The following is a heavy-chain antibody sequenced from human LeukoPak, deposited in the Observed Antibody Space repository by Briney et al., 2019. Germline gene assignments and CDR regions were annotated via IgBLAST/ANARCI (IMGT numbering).Heavy chain of an antibody. Sequence: SGTLSLTCAVYGGSFSGYYWSWVRQPPGKGREWIGEINHRGSTNYNPSLKSRVTISVGTSKNQSSLKLSSVTAADTAVYYCARGLRDYGSGSYXXPNWFDPWGQGTLVTVS. CDR1: GGSFSGYY. V-gene: IGHV4-34*01. CDR3: ARGLRDYGSGSYXXPNWFDP. J-gene: IGHJ5*02. D-gene: IGHD3-10*01. CDR2: INHRGST.